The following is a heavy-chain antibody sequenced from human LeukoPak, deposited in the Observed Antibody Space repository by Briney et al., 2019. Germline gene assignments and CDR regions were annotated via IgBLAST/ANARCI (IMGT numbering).Heavy chain of an antibody. CDR3: AIGAPYYYAMDV. CDR1: GFTFSTYC. V-gene: IGHV3-74*01. Sequence: PGGSLRLSCAASGFTFSTYCMHWVRQAPGKGLEWVSRIDGDGSTKTYADSVKGRFTISKDTTKNTLHLQMNMRAAEETAMYYCAIGAPYYYAMDVWGQGTTVTVSS. J-gene: IGHJ6*02. CDR2: IDGDGSTK.